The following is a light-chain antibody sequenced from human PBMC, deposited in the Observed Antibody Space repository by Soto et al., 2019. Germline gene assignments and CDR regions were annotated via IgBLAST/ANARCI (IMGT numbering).Light chain of an antibody. CDR1: QSVSSSY. J-gene: IGKJ2*01. CDR2: GAS. CDR3: QQYGSSPMYT. Sequence: EXVXTQSPGTLSLSPGERATLSCRASQSVSSSYLAWYQQKPGQAPRLLIYGASSRATGIPDRFSGSGSGTDFTLTISRLEPEDFAVYYCQQYGSSPMYTFGQGTKLEIK. V-gene: IGKV3-20*01.